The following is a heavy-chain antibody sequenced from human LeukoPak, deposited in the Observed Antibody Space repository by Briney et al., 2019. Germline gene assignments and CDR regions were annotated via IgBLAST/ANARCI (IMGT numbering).Heavy chain of an antibody. J-gene: IGHJ4*02. V-gene: IGHV4-59*08. CDR1: GDSINSDY. Sequence: PSETLSLTCTVSGDSINSDYWNWIRQPPGKGLEWIGFIYYSGSTYYNPSLKSRVTISVDTSKNQFSLKLSSVTAADTAVYYCARGPLFYYDILTGYYITPLFDYWGQGTLVTVSS. D-gene: IGHD3-9*01. CDR2: IYYSGST. CDR3: ARGPLFYYDILTGYYITPLFDY.